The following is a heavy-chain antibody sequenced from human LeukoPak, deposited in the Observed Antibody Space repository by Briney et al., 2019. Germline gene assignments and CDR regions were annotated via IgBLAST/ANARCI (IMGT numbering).Heavy chain of an antibody. J-gene: IGHJ4*02. D-gene: IGHD6-6*01. CDR2: MYTSGSTSGST. V-gene: IGHV4-4*07. Sequence: SETLSLTCTVSGGSISNYFWSWIRQPAGKGLEWIGRMYTSGSTSGSTNYNPSLKSRVTMSVDTSKNQFSLKLSSVTAADTAVYYRARHAPSSIAARLGFSWGYYFDYWGQGTLVTVSS. CDR3: ARHAPSSIAARLGFSWGYYFDY. CDR1: GGSISNYF.